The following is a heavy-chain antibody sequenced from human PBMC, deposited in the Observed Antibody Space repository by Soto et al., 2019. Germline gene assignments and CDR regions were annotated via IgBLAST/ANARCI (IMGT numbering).Heavy chain of an antibody. D-gene: IGHD3-16*01. J-gene: IGHJ4*02. CDR3: ARWGTTGGVDF. Sequence: QVHLVESGGGVVQPGTSLRVSCVGSGFTFRSYVMHWVRQAPGKGLEWVALTSYDGSDKYYDVSVRGRFAISRDNSRNTVDLHMDSLRLEDTALYYCARWGTTGGVDFWGQGTLVSVSS. CDR2: TSYDGSDK. V-gene: IGHV3-30*09. CDR1: GFTFRSYV.